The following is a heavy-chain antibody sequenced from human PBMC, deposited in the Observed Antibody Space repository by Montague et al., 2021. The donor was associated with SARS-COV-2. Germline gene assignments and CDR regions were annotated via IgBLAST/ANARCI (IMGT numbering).Heavy chain of an antibody. CDR2: VNHRGTS. CDR1: GGSFSDYY. D-gene: IGHD3-22*01. Sequence: SETLSLTCAAYGGSFSDYYWSWICQPPGQGLEWIGEVNHRGTSKYYPSLKSRVSISLDTSKNQISLYLSSVTAADTAVYYCARGRQHFNMIVVVTTGGEYDFDYWGQGTLVTVSS. V-gene: IGHV4-34*01. CDR3: ARGRQHFNMIVVVTTGGEYDFDY. J-gene: IGHJ4*01.